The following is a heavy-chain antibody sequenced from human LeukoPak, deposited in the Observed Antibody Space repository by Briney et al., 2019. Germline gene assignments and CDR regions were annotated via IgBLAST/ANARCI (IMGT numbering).Heavy chain of an antibody. Sequence: GASVKVSCKASGYTFTAYYIHWVRQAPGQGLEWMGWINPNSGVTNYAQKFQGRVTMTRDTPITTAFMELSRLRSDDTAVYYCARDGRTLFDYWGQGTLVTVSS. CDR2: INPNSGVT. J-gene: IGHJ4*02. CDR3: ARDGRTLFDY. D-gene: IGHD3/OR15-3a*01. CDR1: GYTFTAYY. V-gene: IGHV1-2*02.